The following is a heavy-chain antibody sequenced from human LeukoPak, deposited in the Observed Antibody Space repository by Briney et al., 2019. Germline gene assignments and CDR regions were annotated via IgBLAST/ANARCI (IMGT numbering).Heavy chain of an antibody. J-gene: IGHJ5*02. CDR1: GYTFTSYA. Sequence: ASVKVSCKASGYTFTSYAMHWVRQAPGQRLEWMGWINAGNGNTKYSQKFQGRVTMTEDTSTDTAYMELSSLRSEDTAVYYCATVGCSSTSCYATYWFDPWGQGTLVTVSS. CDR3: ATVGCSSTSCYATYWFDP. D-gene: IGHD2-2*01. V-gene: IGHV1-3*01. CDR2: INAGNGNT.